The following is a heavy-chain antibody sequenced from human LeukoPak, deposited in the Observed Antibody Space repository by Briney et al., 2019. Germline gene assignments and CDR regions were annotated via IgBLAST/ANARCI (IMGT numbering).Heavy chain of an antibody. D-gene: IGHD3-22*01. CDR1: GGAFSSYA. CDR3: ARVVDDSRSDYFDY. CDR2: IIPILGIA. J-gene: IGHJ4*02. V-gene: IGHV1-69*04. Sequence: ASVKVSCKASGGAFSSYAISWVRQAPGQGLEWMGRIIPILGIANYAQKFQGRVTITADKSTSTAYMELSSLRSEDTAVYYCARVVDDSRSDYFDYWGQGTLVTVSS.